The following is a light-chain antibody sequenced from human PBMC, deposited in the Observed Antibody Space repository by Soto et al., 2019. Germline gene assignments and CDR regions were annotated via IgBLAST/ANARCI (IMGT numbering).Light chain of an antibody. CDR1: SSDVGGYNY. J-gene: IGLJ1*01. V-gene: IGLV2-11*01. CDR2: DVD. CDR3: CSNAGSYPFV. Sequence: QSALTQPRSVSGSPGQSVTISCTGTSSDVGGYNYVSWYQHHTGKAPKLMIYDVDKRPSGVPGRFSGSQSGNPASLTISGLQAEDEADYYCCSNAGSYPFVFGTGTKGIVL.